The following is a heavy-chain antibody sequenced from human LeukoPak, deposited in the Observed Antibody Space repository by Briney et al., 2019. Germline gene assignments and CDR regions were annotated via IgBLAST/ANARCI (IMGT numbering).Heavy chain of an antibody. Sequence: SETLSLTCAVYGGSFSGYYWSWIRQPPGKGLEWIGEINHSGSTNYNPSLKSRVTISVDTSKNQFSLKLSSVTAADTAVYYCARDLLRDYYDSSGYFSGGVAFDIWGQGTMVTVSS. D-gene: IGHD3-22*01. V-gene: IGHV4-34*01. CDR3: ARDLLRDYYDSSGYFSGGVAFDI. CDR1: GGSFSGYY. CDR2: INHSGST. J-gene: IGHJ3*02.